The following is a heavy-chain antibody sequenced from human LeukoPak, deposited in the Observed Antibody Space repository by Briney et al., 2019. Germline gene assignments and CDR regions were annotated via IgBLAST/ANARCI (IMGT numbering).Heavy chain of an antibody. CDR3: ARQLYTSGSYYAPIDV. J-gene: IGHJ6*03. CDR1: GGSTSSSTYF. Sequence: SETLSLTCTVSGGSTSSSTYFWGWIRQPPGKGLEWIASIHSTGSMYFNPSLESRVTISIDTSNKQFSVKLTSVTAADTALYFCARQLYTSGSYYAPIDVWGKGTTVTISS. V-gene: IGHV4-39*01. CDR2: IHSTGSM. D-gene: IGHD3-10*01.